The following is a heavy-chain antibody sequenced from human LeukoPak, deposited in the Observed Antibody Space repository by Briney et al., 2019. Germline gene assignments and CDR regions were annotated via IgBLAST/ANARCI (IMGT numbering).Heavy chain of an antibody. D-gene: IGHD6-13*01. CDR1: GFTFSSYA. J-gene: IGHJ4*01. CDR3: AKKSKMGDSSTWYHFDY. Sequence: HPGGSLRLSCAASGFTFSSYAMSWVRQAPGKGLEWVSGISGSGGSTYYADSVKGRFTISRDNSKNTLYLQMNSLRAEDTAVYYCAKKSKMGDSSTWYHFDYWGQGTLVTVSS. CDR2: ISGSGGST. V-gene: IGHV3-23*01.